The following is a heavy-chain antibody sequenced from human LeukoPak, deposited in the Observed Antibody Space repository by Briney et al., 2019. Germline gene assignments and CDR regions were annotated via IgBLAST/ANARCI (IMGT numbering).Heavy chain of an antibody. V-gene: IGHV3-30*18. J-gene: IGHJ4*02. CDR3: AKERLKYYYGSGSPLFDY. CDR2: ISYDGSNK. D-gene: IGHD3-10*01. CDR1: GFTFSSYG. Sequence: PGRSLRLSCAASGFTFSSYGMHWVRQAPGKGLEWVAVISYDGSNKYYADSVKGRFTISRDNSKNTLYLQMNSLRAEDTAVYYCAKERLKYYYGSGSPLFDYWGQGTLVTVSS.